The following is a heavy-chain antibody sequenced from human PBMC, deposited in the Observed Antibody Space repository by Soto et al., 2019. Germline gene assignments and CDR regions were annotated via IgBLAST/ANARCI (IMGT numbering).Heavy chain of an antibody. D-gene: IGHD2-15*01. V-gene: IGHV1-46*01. CDR2: INPSGGNT. CDR3: ARAGGGSIEYAFDI. Sequence: ASVKVSCKASGYTFTSYYMHWVRQAPGQGLEWMGIINPSGGNTSYAQKVQGRVTMTTDTSTSTAYMELRSLTSDDTAVYYCARAGGGSIEYAFDIWGQGTMVTVSS. CDR1: GYTFTSYY. J-gene: IGHJ3*02.